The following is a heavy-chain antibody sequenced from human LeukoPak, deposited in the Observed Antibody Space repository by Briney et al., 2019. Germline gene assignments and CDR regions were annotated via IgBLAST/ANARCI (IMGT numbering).Heavy chain of an antibody. J-gene: IGHJ4*02. CDR1: GGSISNADYY. V-gene: IGHV4-30-4*01. Sequence: SETLSLTCTVSGGSISNADYYWTWIRQPPGKGLEWIGYIYYSGSTYYNPSLKSRTTISLDTSKNQFSLKPSSVTAADTAMYYCASKRRQAYYFDYWGQGNLVTVSS. CDR3: ASKRRQAYYFDY. CDR2: IYYSGST.